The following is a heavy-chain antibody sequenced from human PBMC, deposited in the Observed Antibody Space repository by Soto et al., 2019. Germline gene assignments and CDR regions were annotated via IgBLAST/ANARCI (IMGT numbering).Heavy chain of an antibody. Sequence: GGSLRLSCAASGFTFRSYSMNWVRQAPGKGLEWVSYISISSRTIYYADSVKGRFTISRDDAKNSLYLQMNSLRDEDTSVYYCARDNGIAGSFDPWGQGTLVTVSS. CDR3: ARDNGIAGSFDP. V-gene: IGHV3-48*02. D-gene: IGHD6-13*01. CDR2: ISISSRTI. J-gene: IGHJ5*02. CDR1: GFTFRSYS.